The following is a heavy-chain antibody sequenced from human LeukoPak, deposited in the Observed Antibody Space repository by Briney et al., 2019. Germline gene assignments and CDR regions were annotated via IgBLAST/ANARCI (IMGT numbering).Heavy chain of an antibody. J-gene: IGHJ4*02. CDR3: ARLHSSGYDY. D-gene: IGHD3-22*01. CDR1: GGSVSSSSSY. CDR2: IYYSGRT. Sequence: TTSGTLSLTCTVSGGSVSSSSSYWGWIRQPPGKGLEWIGSIYYSGRTYNNPSLKSRVTISVDTSKNQFSLKLSSVTAADTAVYYCARLHSSGYDYWGQGTLVTVSS. V-gene: IGHV4-39*01.